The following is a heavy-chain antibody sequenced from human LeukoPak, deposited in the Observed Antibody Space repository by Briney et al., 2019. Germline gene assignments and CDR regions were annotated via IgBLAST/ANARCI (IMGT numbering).Heavy chain of an antibody. J-gene: IGHJ4*02. CDR3: ARDLPGGSGSYYGPFDY. CDR2: ISAYNGNT. D-gene: IGHD1-26*01. Sequence: GASVKVSCKASGYTFTSYGISWVRQAPGQGLEWMGWISAYNGNTNYAQKLQGRVTMTTDTSTSTAYMELRSLRSDDTAVYYCARDLPGGSGSYYGPFDYWGQGTLVTVSS. CDR1: GYTFTSYG. V-gene: IGHV1-18*01.